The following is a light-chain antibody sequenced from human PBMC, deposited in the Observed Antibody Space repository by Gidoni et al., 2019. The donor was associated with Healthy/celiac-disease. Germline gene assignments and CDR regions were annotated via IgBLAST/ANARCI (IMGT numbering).Light chain of an antibody. CDR3: QSFDSGLSGPVV. V-gene: IGLV1-40*01. Sequence: QSVLTQPPSVSGAPGQRVTISCPGASPNIGAGYDVHWCQQLPGSAPKLLIFGNNKRPSGVPDRFSSSKSGASASLAITGLQAEDEADYYCQSFDSGLSGPVVFGGGTKLTVL. J-gene: IGLJ2*01. CDR1: SPNIGAGYD. CDR2: GNN.